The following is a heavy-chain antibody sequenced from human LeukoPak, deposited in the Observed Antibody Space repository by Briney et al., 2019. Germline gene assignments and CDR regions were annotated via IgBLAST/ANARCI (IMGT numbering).Heavy chain of an antibody. D-gene: IGHD3-3*01. CDR3: ARAAGDFGSGYYREGYFDY. CDR2: ISYDGSNK. Sequence: GRSLRLSCAASGFTFSSYAMHWVRQAPGKGLEWVAVISYDGSNKYYADSVKGRFTISRDNSKNTLYLQMNSLRAEDTAVYYCARAAGDFGSGYYREGYFDYWGQGTLVTVSS. CDR1: GFTFSSYA. V-gene: IGHV3-30-3*01. J-gene: IGHJ4*02.